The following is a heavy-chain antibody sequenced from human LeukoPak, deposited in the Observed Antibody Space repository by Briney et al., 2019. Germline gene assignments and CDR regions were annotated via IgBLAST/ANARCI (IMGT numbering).Heavy chain of an antibody. V-gene: IGHV3-21*01. CDR1: GFTFTTYS. CDR3: ARGHTAVTRHFDF. Sequence: GGSLRLSCEASGFTFTTYSMTWVRQAPGKGLERFSIISSGSSAIFSADALKGRFTIYRDDAKNLLCLDMNSLRAEDTAVYYCARGHTAVTRHFDFWGQGTLVTVSS. J-gene: IGHJ4*02. D-gene: IGHD4-17*01. CDR2: ISSGSSAI.